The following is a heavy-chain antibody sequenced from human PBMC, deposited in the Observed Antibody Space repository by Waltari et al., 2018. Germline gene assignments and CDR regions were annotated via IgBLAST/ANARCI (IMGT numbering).Heavy chain of an antibody. Sequence: QLQLQESGPGLVKPSETLSLTCTVSGGSISSSRYYWGWIRQPPGKGLEWIGSIYYSGSTYYNPSLKSRVTISVDTSKNQFSLKLSSVTAADTAVYYCARLGYDSPPFDYWGQGTLVTVSS. CDR1: GGSISSSRYY. CDR2: IYYSGST. V-gene: IGHV4-39*07. D-gene: IGHD3-22*01. CDR3: ARLGYDSPPFDY. J-gene: IGHJ4*02.